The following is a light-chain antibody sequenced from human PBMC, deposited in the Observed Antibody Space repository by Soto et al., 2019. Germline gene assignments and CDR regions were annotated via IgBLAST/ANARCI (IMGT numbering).Light chain of an antibody. CDR1: QSVSSY. Sequence: EIVLTQSPHTLSLSPGERATLSCRASQSVSSYLAWYQQKPGQAPRLLIYGASNRATGIPARFSGSGSGTEFSLTISSLQSEDFAVYYCQQYMNWPTFGQGTRLEIK. J-gene: IGKJ5*01. CDR2: GAS. CDR3: QQYMNWPT. V-gene: IGKV3-11*01.